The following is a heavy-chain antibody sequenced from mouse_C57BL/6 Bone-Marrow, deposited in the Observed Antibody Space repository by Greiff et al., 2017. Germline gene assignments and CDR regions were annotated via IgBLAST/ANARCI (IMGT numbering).Heavy chain of an antibody. CDR1: GYAFTNYL. Sequence: QVQLKESGAELVRPGTSVKVSCKASGYAFTNYLIEWVKQRPGQGLEWIGVINPGSGGTNYNEKFKGKATLTADKSSSTAYMQLSSLTSEDSAVYFCARKGTYYSNFYYAMDYWGQGTAVTVSS. CDR3: ARKGTYYSNFYYAMDY. D-gene: IGHD2-5*01. CDR2: INPGSGGT. J-gene: IGHJ4*01. V-gene: IGHV1-54*01.